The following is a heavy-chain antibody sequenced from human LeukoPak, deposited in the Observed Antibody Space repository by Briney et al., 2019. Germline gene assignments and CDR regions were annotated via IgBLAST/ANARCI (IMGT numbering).Heavy chain of an antibody. CDR2: INHSGST. CDR3: ARGLSYYYYYYMDV. CDR1: GGSISSSNW. Sequence: SGTLSLTCAVSGGSISSSNWWSWVRQPPGKGLEWIGEINHSGSTNYNPSLKSRVTISVDTSKNQFSLKLSSVTAADTAVYYCARGLSYYYYYYMDVWGKGTTVTVSS. J-gene: IGHJ6*03. V-gene: IGHV4-4*02.